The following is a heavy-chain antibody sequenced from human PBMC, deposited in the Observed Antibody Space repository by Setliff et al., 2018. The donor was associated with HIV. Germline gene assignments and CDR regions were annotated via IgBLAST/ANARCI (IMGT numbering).Heavy chain of an antibody. D-gene: IGHD6-19*01. J-gene: IGHJ3*02. Sequence: TLSLTCTVSGGSISSGSYYWSWIRQPAGKGLEWIGRIYTSGNTNYNPSLKSRVTISADTSKKQFSLKLNSVTAADTAVYYCARGRYSSGWYKDAFDIWRQGTMVTVSS. CDR2: IYTSGNT. CDR1: GGSISSGSYY. CDR3: ARGRYSSGWYKDAFDI. V-gene: IGHV4-61*02.